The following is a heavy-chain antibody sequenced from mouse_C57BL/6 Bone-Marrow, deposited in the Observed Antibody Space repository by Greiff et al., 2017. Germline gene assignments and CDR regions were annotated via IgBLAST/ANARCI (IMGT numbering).Heavy chain of an antibody. CDR3: ARSYYYGSSCLAY. J-gene: IGHJ3*01. CDR2: IYPGSGST. D-gene: IGHD1-1*01. V-gene: IGHV1-55*01. Sequence: QVQLQQPGAELVKPGASVKMSCKASGYTFTSYWITWVKPRPGQGLEWIGDIYPGSGSTNYNEKFKSKATLTVDTSSSTAYMQLSSLTSEDSAVYYCARSYYYGSSCLAYWGQGTLVTVSA. CDR1: GYTFTSYW.